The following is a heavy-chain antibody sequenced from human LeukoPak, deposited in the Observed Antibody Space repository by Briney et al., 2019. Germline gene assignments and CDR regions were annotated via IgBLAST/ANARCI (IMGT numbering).Heavy chain of an antibody. Sequence: SETLSLTCTVSGGSISSHYWSWIRQPPGKGLEWIGYIHSSGSTNYNPSLKSRVTISVDTSKNQFSLKLSSVIAADTAVYYCVRDAASYFDYWGQGTLVTVSS. CDR1: GGSISSHY. CDR2: IHSSGST. CDR3: VRDAASYFDY. V-gene: IGHV4-59*11. J-gene: IGHJ4*02. D-gene: IGHD6-13*01.